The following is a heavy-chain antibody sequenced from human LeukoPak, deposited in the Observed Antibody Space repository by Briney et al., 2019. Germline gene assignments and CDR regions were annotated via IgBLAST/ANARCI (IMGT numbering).Heavy chain of an antibody. CDR1: GFTVSSNY. CDR3: AKSPLNWNPGHY. CDR2: IYSAGST. D-gene: IGHD1-1*01. Sequence: GGSLRLSCAASGFTVSSNYMSWVRQAPGKGLEWVSVIYSAGSTYYADSVKGRFTISKDNSKNTLYLQMNSLRAEDTAVYYCAKSPLNWNPGHYWGPGTLVTVSS. J-gene: IGHJ4*02. V-gene: IGHV3-53*05.